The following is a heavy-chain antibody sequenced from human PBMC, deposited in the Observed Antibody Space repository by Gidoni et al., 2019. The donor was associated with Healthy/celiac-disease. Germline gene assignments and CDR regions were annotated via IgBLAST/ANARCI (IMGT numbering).Heavy chain of an antibody. Sequence: QVQLQESGPGLVKPSETLSLTCTVSGGSISSYYWSWIRQPAGKGLEWIGRIYTSGSTNYNPSLKSRVTMSVDTSKNQFSLKLSSVTAADTAVYYCARDSLDFWSGYYYYYGMDVWGQGTTVTVSS. D-gene: IGHD3-3*01. J-gene: IGHJ6*02. CDR2: IYTSGST. CDR1: GGSISSYY. CDR3: ARDSLDFWSGYYYYYGMDV. V-gene: IGHV4-4*07.